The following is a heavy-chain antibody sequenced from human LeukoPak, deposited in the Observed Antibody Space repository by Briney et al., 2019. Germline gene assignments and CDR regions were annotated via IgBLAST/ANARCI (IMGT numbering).Heavy chain of an antibody. CDR2: IYHDGSNE. D-gene: IGHD6-13*01. CDR3: ARAGGTSWADY. J-gene: IGHJ4*02. CDR1: GFTFRSYA. V-gene: IGHV3-33*01. Sequence: GGSLRLSCAASGFTFRSYAMHWVRQAPGKGLEWVAVIYHDGSNEYFADSVKGRFTISRDNGKNSLYLQMNSLRVEDTAIYYCARAGGTSWADYWGQGTLVTVSS.